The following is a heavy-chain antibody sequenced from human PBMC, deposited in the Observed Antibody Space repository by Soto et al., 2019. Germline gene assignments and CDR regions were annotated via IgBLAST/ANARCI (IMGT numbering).Heavy chain of an antibody. CDR2: IIPIFGTR. J-gene: IGHJ5*02. D-gene: IGHD2-15*01. CDR3: AKDGGRESSFGNWFAP. CDR1: GGTFSNYA. V-gene: IGHV1-69*15. Sequence: QVQLVQSGAEVKKPGSSVKVSCKASGGTFSNYAITWVRQAPGQGLEWLGRIIPIFGTRDYAQKFQGRVTITADDSPTTAYMDLSSLRSDDTAVYYWAKDGGRESSFGNWFAPWGQGTLVTVSS.